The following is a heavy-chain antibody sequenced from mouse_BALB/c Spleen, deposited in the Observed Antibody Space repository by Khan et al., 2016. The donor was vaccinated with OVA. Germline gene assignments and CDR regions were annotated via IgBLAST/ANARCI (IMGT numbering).Heavy chain of an antibody. D-gene: IGHD2-14*01. CDR2: INPSSGYT. Sequence: QVQLQQSGAELARPGASVKMSCKASGYTFTSYMMHWVKQRPGQGLEWIGYINPSSGYTNYNQKFKDKATLTADKSSSTAYMQLSSLTSEDSAVYYCAREGAYYRSDGWFAYWGQGTLVTVSA. CDR3: AREGAYYRSDGWFAY. CDR1: GYTFTSYM. J-gene: IGHJ3*01. V-gene: IGHV1-4*01.